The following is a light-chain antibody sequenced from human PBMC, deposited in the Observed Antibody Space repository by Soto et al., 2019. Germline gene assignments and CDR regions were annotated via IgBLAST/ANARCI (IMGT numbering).Light chain of an antibody. CDR1: QSISIY. Sequence: EIVLTQSPATLSLSPGERATLSCRASQSISIYLAWYQQKPGQAPRLLIYDASNRATGIPARFSGSGSGTDFTLTISSLEPEDFAVYYCQQRNNWPRYTFGQGTKVDIK. CDR2: DAS. CDR3: QQRNNWPRYT. J-gene: IGKJ2*01. V-gene: IGKV3-11*01.